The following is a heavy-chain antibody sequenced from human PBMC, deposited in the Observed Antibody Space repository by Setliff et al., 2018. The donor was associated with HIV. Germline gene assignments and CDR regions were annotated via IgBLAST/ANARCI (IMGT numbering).Heavy chain of an antibody. Sequence: ASVKVSCKPSGYTFTSYSIAWVRQAPGQGLGWMGWISPYNGITDYAQKFQDRVTMTTDRYTTTVYMELRSLTSDDTAVYYCARGRSSGWVDDAFDIWGQGTMVTV. D-gene: IGHD6-19*01. CDR3: ARGRSSGWVDDAFDI. J-gene: IGHJ3*02. CDR1: GYTFTSYS. CDR2: ISPYNGIT. V-gene: IGHV1-18*01.